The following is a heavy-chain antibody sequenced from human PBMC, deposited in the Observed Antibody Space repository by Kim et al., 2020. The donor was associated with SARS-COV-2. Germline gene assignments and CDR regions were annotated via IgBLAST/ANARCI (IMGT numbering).Heavy chain of an antibody. Sequence: YSPSFQGQVTITADKSISTAYLQWSSLKASDTAMYYCARQYSSSWYEDYWGQGTLVTVSS. J-gene: IGHJ4*02. D-gene: IGHD6-13*01. V-gene: IGHV5-51*01. CDR3: ARQYSSSWYEDY.